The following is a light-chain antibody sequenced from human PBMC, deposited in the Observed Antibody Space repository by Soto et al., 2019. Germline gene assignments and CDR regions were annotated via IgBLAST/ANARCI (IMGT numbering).Light chain of an antibody. Sequence: DIETTQSPSSLSTSVGDTVTITCRASQGIKSYLNWYQQKPGKAPKLLIYGASSLQSGVPSRFSGSGSGTDFTLTISSLQPEDDATYYGQQNYSTPPLTVGGGTKVEIK. CDR1: QGIKSY. J-gene: IGKJ4*01. CDR3: QQNYSTPPLT. CDR2: GAS. V-gene: IGKV1-39*01.